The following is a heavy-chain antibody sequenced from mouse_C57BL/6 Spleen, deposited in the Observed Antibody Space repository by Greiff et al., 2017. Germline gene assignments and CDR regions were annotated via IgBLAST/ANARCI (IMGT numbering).Heavy chain of an antibody. CDR2: IDPSDSET. D-gene: IGHD1-1*01. J-gene: IGHJ2*01. CDR3: ARSATTVVAGDYFDY. V-gene: IGHV1-52*01. Sequence: QVQLQQPGAELVRPGSSVKLSCKASGYTFTSYWMHWVKQRPIQGLEWIGNIDPSDSETHYNQKFKDKATLTVDKSSSTAYMQLSSLTSEDSAVXYCARSATTVVAGDYFDYWGQGTTLTVSS. CDR1: GYTFTSYW.